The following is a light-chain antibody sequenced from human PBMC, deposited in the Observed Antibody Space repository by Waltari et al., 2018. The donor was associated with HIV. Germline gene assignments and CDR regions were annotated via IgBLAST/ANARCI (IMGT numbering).Light chain of an antibody. J-gene: IGKJ4*01. CDR1: QSVSTN. Sequence: EIVMTQSPATLSVSPGERATLSCRASQSVSTNLAWYQQKPGQAPGLLIYDASNRATGIPARFSGSGSGTDFTLTISSLEPEDFAVYYCQQRSNWPPLTFGGGTKVEIK. CDR2: DAS. V-gene: IGKV3-11*01. CDR3: QQRSNWPPLT.